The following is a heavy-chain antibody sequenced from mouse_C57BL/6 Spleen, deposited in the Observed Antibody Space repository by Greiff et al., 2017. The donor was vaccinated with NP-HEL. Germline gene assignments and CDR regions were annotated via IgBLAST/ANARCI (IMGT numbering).Heavy chain of an antibody. J-gene: IGHJ2*01. CDR3: ARMDF. Sequence: QVQLKQPGAELVKPGASVKLSCTASGYTFTSYWMHWVKQRPGRGLEWIGRIDPNGGGTKYNEKFKSKATLAVDKPASTAYMQLSSLTSEDSAVYNCARMDFWGQGTTLTVSS. V-gene: IGHV1-72*01. CDR2: IDPNGGGT. CDR1: GYTFTSYW.